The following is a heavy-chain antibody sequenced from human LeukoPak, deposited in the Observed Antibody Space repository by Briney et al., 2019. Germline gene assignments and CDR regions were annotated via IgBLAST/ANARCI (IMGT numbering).Heavy chain of an antibody. CDR2: TYYSGST. D-gene: IGHD3-22*01. CDR1: GGSISSSSYY. V-gene: IGHV4-39*01. Sequence: SETLSLTCTVSGGSISSSSYYWGWIRQPPGKGLEWIGSTYYSGSTYYNPSLKSRVTISVDTSKNQFSLNLSSVTAADTAVYYCARLYYDSSGYYQICYFDYWGQGTLVTVSS. CDR3: ARLYYDSSGYYQICYFDY. J-gene: IGHJ4*02.